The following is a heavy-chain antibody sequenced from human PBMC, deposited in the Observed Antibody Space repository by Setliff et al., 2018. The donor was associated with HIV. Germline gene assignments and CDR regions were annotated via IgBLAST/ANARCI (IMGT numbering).Heavy chain of an antibody. V-gene: IGHV4-39*01. CDR3: ARGGYYYYFGVDV. J-gene: IGHJ6*02. Sequence: SETLSLTCTVSGGSISGSSYYWGWIRQSPEKGLEWIGSIFHAGSTYYNPSLKSRVTLSVDTSKNQFSLKLSSVTAADTAVYYCARGGYYYYFGVDVWGQGTTVTVSS. CDR2: IFHAGST. CDR1: GGSISGSSYY. D-gene: IGHD3-16*01.